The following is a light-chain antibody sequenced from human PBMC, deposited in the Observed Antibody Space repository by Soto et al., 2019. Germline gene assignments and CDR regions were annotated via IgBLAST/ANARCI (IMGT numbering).Light chain of an antibody. Sequence: QSALTQPASVSGSPGQSITISCNGISSDGDDYKDVSWYQQHPGKAPKLMIYEVTYRPSGVSNRFSGSKSGNTASLTISGLQAEDVADYYCSSYTSTTTVFGTGTKLTVL. V-gene: IGLV2-14*01. CDR3: SSYTSTTTV. J-gene: IGLJ1*01. CDR2: EVT. CDR1: SSDGDDYKD.